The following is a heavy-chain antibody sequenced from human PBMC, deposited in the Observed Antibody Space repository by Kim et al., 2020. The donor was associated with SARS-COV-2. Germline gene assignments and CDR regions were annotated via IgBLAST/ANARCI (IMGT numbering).Heavy chain of an antibody. CDR1: GYTFTGYY. CDR3: AGGGSSWSPVPYNWFDP. Sequence: ASVKVSCKASGYTFTGYYMHWVRQAPGQGLEWMGWINPNSGGTNYEQMFQGRVTMTRDTSISTAYMELSRLRSDDTAVYYCAGGGSSWSPVPYNWFDPWGQGTLVTVSS. CDR2: INPNSGGT. V-gene: IGHV1-2*02. J-gene: IGHJ5*02. D-gene: IGHD6-13*01.